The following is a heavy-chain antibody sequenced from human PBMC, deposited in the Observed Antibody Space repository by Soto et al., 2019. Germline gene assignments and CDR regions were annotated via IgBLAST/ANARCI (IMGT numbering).Heavy chain of an antibody. V-gene: IGHV4-39*01. Sequence: SETLSLTCTVSGGSISSSSYYWGWIRQPPGKGLEWIGSIYYSGSTYYNPSLKSRVTISVDTSKNQFSLKLSSVTAADTAVYYCARHLRGRNFFGVINNWFDPWGQGTLVTVSS. J-gene: IGHJ5*02. CDR2: IYYSGST. D-gene: IGHD3-3*01. CDR3: ARHLRGRNFFGVINNWFDP. CDR1: GGSISSSSYY.